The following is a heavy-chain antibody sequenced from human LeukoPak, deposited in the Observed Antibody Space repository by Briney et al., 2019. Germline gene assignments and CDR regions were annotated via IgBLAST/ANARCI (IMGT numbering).Heavy chain of an antibody. Sequence: SETLSLTCTVSGGSISSSSYYWGWIRQPPGKGLEWIGSIYYSGSTYYNPSLKSRVTISVDTSKNQFSLKLSSVTAADTAVYYCARQPMTTVTTYWFDPWGQGTLVTVSS. CDR1: GGSISSSSYY. D-gene: IGHD4-11*01. CDR2: IYYSGST. J-gene: IGHJ5*02. CDR3: ARQPMTTVTTYWFDP. V-gene: IGHV4-39*01.